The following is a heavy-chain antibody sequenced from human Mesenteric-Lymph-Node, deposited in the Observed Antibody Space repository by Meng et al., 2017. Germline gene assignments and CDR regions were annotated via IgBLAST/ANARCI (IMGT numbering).Heavy chain of an antibody. J-gene: IGHJ4*02. Sequence: QFPLPRWGAGVLKPSETLSLAGAVYGGSFSGYYWSWIRQPPGKGLEWIGEINHSGSTNYNPSLKSRVTISVDTSKNQFSLKLSSVTAADTAVYYCARGPARITIFGVVIIQRYFDYWGQGTLVTVSS. V-gene: IGHV4-34*01. CDR3: ARGPARITIFGVVIIQRYFDY. CDR2: INHSGST. D-gene: IGHD3-3*01. CDR1: GGSFSGYY.